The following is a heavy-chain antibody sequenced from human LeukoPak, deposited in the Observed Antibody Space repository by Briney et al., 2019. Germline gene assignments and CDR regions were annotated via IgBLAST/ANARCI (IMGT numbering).Heavy chain of an antibody. CDR1: GYTFTSYG. Sequence: ASVKVSCKASGYTFTSYGISWVRQAPGQGLEWMGWISAHNGNTNYAQKLQGRVTMTTDTSTSTAYMELRSLRSDDTAVYYCARDYRYCSGGSCYSGYWGQGTLVTVSS. V-gene: IGHV1-18*01. D-gene: IGHD2-15*01. J-gene: IGHJ4*02. CDR3: ARDYRYCSGGSCYSGY. CDR2: ISAHNGNT.